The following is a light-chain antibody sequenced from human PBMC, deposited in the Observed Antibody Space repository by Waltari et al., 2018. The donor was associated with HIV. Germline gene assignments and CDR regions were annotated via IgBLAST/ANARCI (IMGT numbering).Light chain of an antibody. J-gene: IGKJ4*01. CDR2: AAS. CDR1: QGINHY. Sequence: DIQMTQSPSSLSASVGESVTITCRASQGINHYLAWYQQRPGKIPELLIYAASILQSGVPSRFSGSGSGTDFTLTITSLQPEDVAIYYCQKYNSPPLTFGGGTKVEIK. CDR3: QKYNSPPLT. V-gene: IGKV1-27*01.